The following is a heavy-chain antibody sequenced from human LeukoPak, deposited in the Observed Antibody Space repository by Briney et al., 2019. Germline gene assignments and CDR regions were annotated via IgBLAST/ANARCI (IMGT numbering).Heavy chain of an antibody. D-gene: IGHD3-22*01. CDR3: AKGQGYHDSSCTPAGGNYYYYGMDV. CDR1: GFTFSSYG. V-gene: IGHV3-30*18. J-gene: IGHJ6*02. CDR2: ISYDGSNK. Sequence: PGRSLRLSCAASGFTFSSYGMHWVRQAPGKGLEWVAVISYDGSNKYYADSVKGRFTISRDNSKNTLYLQINSLRAEDTAVYYCAKGQGYHDSSCTPAGGNYYYYGMDVWGQGTTVTVSS.